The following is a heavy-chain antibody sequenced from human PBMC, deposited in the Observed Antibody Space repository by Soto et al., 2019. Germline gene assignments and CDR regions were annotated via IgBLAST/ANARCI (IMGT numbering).Heavy chain of an antibody. Sequence: SETLSLTCAVYGGSFSGYYWSWIRQPPGKGLEWIGEINHSGSTNYNPSLKSRVTISVDTSKNQFSLKLSSVTAADTAVYYCARVAVVPAARTAEVYYYGMAVWGQGTTVTVSS. J-gene: IGHJ6*02. CDR2: INHSGST. D-gene: IGHD2-2*01. V-gene: IGHV4-34*01. CDR1: GGSFSGYY. CDR3: ARVAVVPAARTAEVYYYGMAV.